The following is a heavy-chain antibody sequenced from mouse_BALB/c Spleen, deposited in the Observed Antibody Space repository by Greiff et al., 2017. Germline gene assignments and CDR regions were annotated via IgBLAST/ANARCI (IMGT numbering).Heavy chain of an antibody. CDR2: ISSGSSTI. V-gene: IGHV5-17*02. D-gene: IGHD2-14*01. CDR1: GFTFSSFG. CDR3: AREVPLAMDY. J-gene: IGHJ4*01. Sequence: EVQRVESGGGLVQPGGSRKLSCAASGFTFSSFGMHWVRQAPEKGLEWVAYISSGSSTIYYADTVKGRFTISRDNPKNTLFLQMTSLRSEDTAMYYCAREVPLAMDYWGQGTSVTVSS.